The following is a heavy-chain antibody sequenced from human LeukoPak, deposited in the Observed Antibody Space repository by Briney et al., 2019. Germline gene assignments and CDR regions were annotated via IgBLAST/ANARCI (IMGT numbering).Heavy chain of an antibody. CDR2: IYTSGST. CDR3: ARFPSTSLLALWFGEIPNEAYYMDV. Sequence: ASQTLSLTCTVSGGSISSASYYWSWIRQPAGKGLEWIGRIYTSGSTNYNPSLKSRVTISVDTSKNQFSLKLSSVTAADTAVYYCARFPSTSLLALWFGEIPNEAYYMDVWGKGTTVTISS. J-gene: IGHJ6*03. D-gene: IGHD3-10*01. V-gene: IGHV4-61*02. CDR1: GGSISSASYY.